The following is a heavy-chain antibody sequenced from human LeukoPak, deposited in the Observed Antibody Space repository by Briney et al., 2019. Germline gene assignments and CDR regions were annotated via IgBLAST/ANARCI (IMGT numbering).Heavy chain of an antibody. CDR3: ARSNGLMVASSQYYFDY. CDR2: IYYSGST. Sequence: PSETLSLTCTVSGGSISSGGYYWSWIRQPPGKGLEWIGYIYYSGSTNYNPSLKSRVTISVDTSKNQFSLKLSSVTAADTAVYYCARSNGLMVASSQYYFDYWGQGTLVTVSS. V-gene: IGHV4-61*08. D-gene: IGHD2-8*01. J-gene: IGHJ4*02. CDR1: GGSISSGGYY.